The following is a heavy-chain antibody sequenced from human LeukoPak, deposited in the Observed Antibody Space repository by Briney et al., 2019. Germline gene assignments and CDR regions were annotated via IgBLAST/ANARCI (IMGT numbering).Heavy chain of an antibody. CDR2: IRYDGNEK. Sequence: GGSLRLSCAASGFTFSSYGMHWVRQAPGKGLEWVAFIRYDGNEKYYADSVKGRFTISRDNSKNTLYLQMNSLRVEDTAVYYCARDDPYGDWGQGTLVTVSS. CDR3: ARDDPYGD. CDR1: GFTFSSYG. D-gene: IGHD4-17*01. J-gene: IGHJ4*02. V-gene: IGHV3-30*02.